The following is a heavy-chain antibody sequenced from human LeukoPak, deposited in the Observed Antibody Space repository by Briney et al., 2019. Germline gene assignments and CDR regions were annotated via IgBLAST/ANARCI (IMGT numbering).Heavy chain of an antibody. V-gene: IGHV3-7*01. CDR1: GFTSGTSW. Sequence: EGSLRLSCAASGFTSGTSWMSWVRRAPGKGLEWVANINQDGSAQYYVDSVKGRFTISRDNAKSSLYLQMNSLRAEDTAVYYCARSARWGQGTLVTVSS. CDR2: INQDGSAQ. J-gene: IGHJ4*02. CDR3: ARSAR.